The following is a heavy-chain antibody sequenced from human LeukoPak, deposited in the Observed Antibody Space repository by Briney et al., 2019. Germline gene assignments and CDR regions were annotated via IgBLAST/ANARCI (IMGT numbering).Heavy chain of an antibody. D-gene: IGHD3-22*01. J-gene: IGHJ4*02. CDR2: ISGSGGST. V-gene: IGHV3-23*01. Sequence: PGGSLRLSCAASGFTFSDYYMSWIRQAPGKGLEWVSAISGSGGSTYYADSVKGRFTISRDNSKNTLYLQMNSLRAEDTAVYYCAKGGPFHYYDSSGYFLSFDYWGQGTLVTVSS. CDR1: GFTFSDYY. CDR3: AKGGPFHYYDSSGYFLSFDY.